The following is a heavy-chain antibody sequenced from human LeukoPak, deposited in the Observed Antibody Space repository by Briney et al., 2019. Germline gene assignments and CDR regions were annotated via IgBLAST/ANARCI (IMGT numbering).Heavy chain of an antibody. CDR3: ARQHCSGGSCSCDS. CDR1: GYTFTNYW. D-gene: IGHD2-15*01. CDR2: IYPGASDT. Sequence: GESLKISCKGSGYTFTNYWIGWVRQMPGKGLEWMGIIYPGASDTRYSPSFQGQVTISVDKSIATAYLQWRSPKASDTAMYYCARQHCSGGSCSCDSWGQGTLVTVSS. J-gene: IGHJ4*02. V-gene: IGHV5-51*01.